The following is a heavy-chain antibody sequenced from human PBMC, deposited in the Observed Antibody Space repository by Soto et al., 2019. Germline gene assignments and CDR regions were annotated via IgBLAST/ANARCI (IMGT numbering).Heavy chain of an antibody. CDR1: GGSISIGDYY. D-gene: IGHD3-22*01. Sequence: SETLSLTCTVSGGSISIGDYYWSCMRQPPGKGLEWIGYIYYSGSTYYNPSLKSRVTISVDTSKNQFSLKLSSVTAADTAVYYCARDPSFYYDSSGSHPGAFDIWGQGTMVTVSS. CDR3: ARDPSFYYDSSGSHPGAFDI. J-gene: IGHJ3*02. CDR2: IYYSGST. V-gene: IGHV4-30-4*01.